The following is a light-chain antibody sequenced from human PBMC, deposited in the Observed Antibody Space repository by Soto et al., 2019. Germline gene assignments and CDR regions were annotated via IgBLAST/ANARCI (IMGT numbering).Light chain of an antibody. CDR2: GTS. CDR1: QTVGSRY. CDR3: QQYGSSPRT. Sequence: EIVLPPSPGTLSLSPGERATLSCRASQTVGSRYLAWYQQKPGQAPRLLIYGTSNRATGIPDRFSGSGSGTDFSLTISSLEPGDLAVYYCQQYGSSPRTFGQGTKVEIK. V-gene: IGKV3-20*01. J-gene: IGKJ1*01.